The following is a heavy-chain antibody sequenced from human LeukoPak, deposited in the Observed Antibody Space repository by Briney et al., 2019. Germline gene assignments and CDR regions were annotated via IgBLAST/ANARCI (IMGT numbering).Heavy chain of an antibody. CDR1: GFTFDDYA. D-gene: IGHD3-22*01. Sequence: GGSLRLSCAASGFTFDDYAMHWVRQAPGKGLVWVSRINSDGSSTSYADSVKGRFTISRDNAKNSLYLQMNSLRAEDTAVYYCARDGDSSGYYTRFDYWGQGTLVTVSS. J-gene: IGHJ4*02. CDR3: ARDGDSSGYYTRFDY. V-gene: IGHV3-74*01. CDR2: INSDGSST.